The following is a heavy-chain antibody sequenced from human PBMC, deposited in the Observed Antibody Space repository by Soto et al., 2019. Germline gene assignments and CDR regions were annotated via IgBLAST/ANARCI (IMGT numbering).Heavy chain of an antibody. Sequence: GGSLRLSCAASGFTFRDYGMHWVRQTPGKGLEWVAVIWYDGNKKYYADAAKGRFTISRDNSKSTLYLQMNSLRAEDTGVYYCARDIRISISGYYIDSWGQGTLVTVSS. CDR3: ARDIRISISGYYIDS. CDR1: GFTFRDYG. CDR2: IWYDGNKK. D-gene: IGHD6-13*01. V-gene: IGHV3-33*01. J-gene: IGHJ4*02.